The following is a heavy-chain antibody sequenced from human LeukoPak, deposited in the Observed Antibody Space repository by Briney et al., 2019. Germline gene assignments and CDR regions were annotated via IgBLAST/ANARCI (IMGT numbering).Heavy chain of an antibody. Sequence: PGGSLRLSCAASGFTFSSYSMNWVRQAPGKGLEWVSSISSSSSYIYYADSVKGRFTISRDNSKNTLYLQMNSLRAEDTAVYYCAKDEPTYQLLETYYFDYWGQGTLVTVSS. CDR3: AKDEPTYQLLETYYFDY. V-gene: IGHV3-21*01. J-gene: IGHJ4*02. CDR2: ISSSSSYI. D-gene: IGHD2-2*01. CDR1: GFTFSSYS.